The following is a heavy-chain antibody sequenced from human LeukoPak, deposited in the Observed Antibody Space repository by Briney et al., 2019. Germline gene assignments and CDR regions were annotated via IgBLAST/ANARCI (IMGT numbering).Heavy chain of an antibody. CDR1: GYTFTGYY. Sequence: ASVKVSCKASGYTFTGYYMHWVRHAPGQGLEWMGWINPNSGGTNYAQKFQGRVTMTRDTSISTAYMELSRLRSDDTAVYYCALVVPDDRAYYFDYWGQGTLVTVSS. CDR2: INPNSGGT. D-gene: IGHD2-2*01. V-gene: IGHV1-2*02. CDR3: ALVVPDDRAYYFDY. J-gene: IGHJ4*02.